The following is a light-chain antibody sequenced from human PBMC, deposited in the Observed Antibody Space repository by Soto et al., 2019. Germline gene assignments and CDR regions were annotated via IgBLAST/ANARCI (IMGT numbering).Light chain of an antibody. Sequence: IVMTQSPATRYVSPGESATLSCRASQSVSSNLAWYQQKPGQAPRLLIYGASTRVTGISARFSGSGSGTEFTLTISSLQSEDFAVYYCQQHPSWPWTCGPWTRVEIK. CDR3: QQHPSWPWT. CDR2: GAS. CDR1: QSVSSN. V-gene: IGKV3-15*01. J-gene: IGKJ1*01.